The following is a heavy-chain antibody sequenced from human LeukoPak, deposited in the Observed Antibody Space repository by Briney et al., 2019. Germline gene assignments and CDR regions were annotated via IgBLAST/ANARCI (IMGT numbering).Heavy chain of an antibody. CDR2: VFYSGTT. Sequence: SETLSPTCNVSGDYITTTNYYWAWIRQPPGKGLEWIASVFYSGTTYYNPSLKSRVTISMDTSRKQISLRLTSVTATDTAIYYCARRSRLYRHETTGYHDSWGQGTLVTVSS. CDR3: ARRSRLYRHETTGYHDS. CDR1: GDYITTTNYY. V-gene: IGHV4-39*01. J-gene: IGHJ4*02. D-gene: IGHD3-9*01.